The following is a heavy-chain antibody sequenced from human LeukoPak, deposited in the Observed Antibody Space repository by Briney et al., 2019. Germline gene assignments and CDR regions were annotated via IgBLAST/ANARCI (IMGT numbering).Heavy chain of an antibody. J-gene: IGHJ2*01. CDR2: INHSGST. CDR1: GGSFSGYY. CDR3: AREQARYWYFDL. V-gene: IGHV4-34*01. Sequence: SETLSLTCAVYGGSFSGYYWGWIRQPPGKGLEWIGEINHSGSTNYNPSLKSRVTISVDTSKNQFSLKLSSVTAADTAVYYCAREQARYWYFDLWGRGTLVTVSS.